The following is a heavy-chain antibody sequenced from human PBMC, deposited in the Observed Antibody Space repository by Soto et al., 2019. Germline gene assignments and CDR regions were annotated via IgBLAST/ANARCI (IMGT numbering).Heavy chain of an antibody. CDR1: GYTFTSYH. CDR3: ARGSSSSYSDYDYGLGV. V-gene: IGHV1-18*01. J-gene: IGHJ6*02. D-gene: IGHD6-13*01. Sequence: GASVKVSCKASGYTFTSYHINWVRQAPGQGLEWMGWISAYNGNTNYAQKLQGRVTMTTDTSTSTAYMELRSLGSDDTAVYYCARGSSSSYSDYDYGLGVWGPGTTVTVSS. CDR2: ISAYNGNT.